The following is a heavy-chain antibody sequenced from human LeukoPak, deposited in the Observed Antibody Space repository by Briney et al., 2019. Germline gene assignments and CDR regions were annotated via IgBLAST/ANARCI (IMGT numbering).Heavy chain of an antibody. D-gene: IGHD5-24*01. V-gene: IGHV4-39*01. CDR1: GGSISSSSYY. CDR2: IYYSGST. CDR3: ARWLQLTHYFDY. J-gene: IGHJ4*02. Sequence: PSETLSLTCTVSGGSISSSSYYWGWIRQPPGEGLEWIGSIYYSGSTYYNPSLKSRVTISVDTSKDQFSLKLSSVTAADTAVYYCARWLQLTHYFDYWGQGTLVTVSS.